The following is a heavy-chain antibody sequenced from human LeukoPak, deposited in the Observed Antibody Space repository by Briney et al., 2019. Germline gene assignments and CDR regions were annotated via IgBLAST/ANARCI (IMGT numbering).Heavy chain of an antibody. D-gene: IGHD2-15*01. CDR1: GFTFSSFA. V-gene: IGHV3-30-3*01. CDR2: ISYDRSKT. Sequence: GGSLRLSCAASGFTFSSFAVHWVGQAPGKGLEGVAVISYDRSKTYYADSVKGRFTISRDNSKNTVYLQMNSLSTEDTAMYYCARDQSSGGRWLDYSGRGTLVTVSS. CDR3: ARDQSSGGRWLDY. J-gene: IGHJ4*02.